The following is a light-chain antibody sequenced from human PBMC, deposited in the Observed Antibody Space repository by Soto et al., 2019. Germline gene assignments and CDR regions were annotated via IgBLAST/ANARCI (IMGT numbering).Light chain of an antibody. CDR3: QQYAGSPST. J-gene: IGKJ1*01. CDR2: GAS. V-gene: IGKV3-20*01. CDR1: QSVSNSY. Sequence: EIVLTQSPGTLSLSPGERATLSCRASQSVSNSYLAWYQQKPGQGPRLLIYGASSRATGIPDRFSGSGSGTDFTLTISRLEPEDFAVYYCQQYAGSPSTFGXGTKVDIK.